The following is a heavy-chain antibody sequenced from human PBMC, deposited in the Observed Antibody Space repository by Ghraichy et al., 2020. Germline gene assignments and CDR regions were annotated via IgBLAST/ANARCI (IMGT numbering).Heavy chain of an antibody. V-gene: IGHV4-59*08. J-gene: IGHJ4*02. D-gene: IGHD3-22*01. Sequence: SETLSLTCTVSGGSISSYYWSWIRQPPGKGLEWIGYIYYSGSTNYNPSLKSRVTISVDTSKNQFSLKLSSVTAADTAVYYCARLVIHDSSGYYDYWGQGTLVTVSS. CDR3: ARLVIHDSSGYYDY. CDR1: GGSISSYY. CDR2: IYYSGST.